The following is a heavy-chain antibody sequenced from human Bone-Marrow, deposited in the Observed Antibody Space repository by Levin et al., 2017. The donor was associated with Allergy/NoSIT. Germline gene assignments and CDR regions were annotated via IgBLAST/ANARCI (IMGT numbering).Heavy chain of an antibody. J-gene: IGHJ3*02. CDR3: AREFCSSTSCYTETDAFDI. Sequence: GGSLRLSCAASGFTFSDYYMSWIRQAPGKGLEWVSYISSSGSTIYYADSVKGRFTISRDNAKNSLYLQMNSLRAEDTAVYYCAREFCSSTSCYTETDAFDIWGQGTMVTVSS. CDR2: ISSSGSTI. D-gene: IGHD2-2*02. V-gene: IGHV3-11*01. CDR1: GFTFSDYY.